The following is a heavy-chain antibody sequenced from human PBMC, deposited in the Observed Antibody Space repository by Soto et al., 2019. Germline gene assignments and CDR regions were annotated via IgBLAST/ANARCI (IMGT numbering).Heavy chain of an antibody. V-gene: IGHV3-66*01. CDR2: IQSGCRT. CDR3: AMDDVHCSGGRCYGVPMDV. Sequence: EVQLVESGGGLVQPGGSLRLSCAASGFTVSSNYMTWVRQAPGKGLEWVSLIQSGCRTYYAGSVKGRFTSSRDNSKNTLVRQMNSLRVEATAVYYCAMDDVHCSGGRCYGVPMDVGGKGTTVTVSS. D-gene: IGHD2-15*01. CDR1: GFTVSSNY. J-gene: IGHJ6*03.